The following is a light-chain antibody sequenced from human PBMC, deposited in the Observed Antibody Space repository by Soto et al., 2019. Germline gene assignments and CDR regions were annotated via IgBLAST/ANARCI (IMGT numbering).Light chain of an antibody. J-gene: IGLJ3*02. Sequence: QSALTQPRSVSGSPGQSVTISCTGTSSDVGGYNYVSWHQQHPGKVPQLIIYHVDKRPPGVPDRFSGSKSGNTPSLTISGLQAEDEADYYCFSYTGNYRGVFGGGTKLTVL. V-gene: IGLV2-11*01. CDR2: HVD. CDR1: SSDVGGYNY. CDR3: FSYTGNYRGV.